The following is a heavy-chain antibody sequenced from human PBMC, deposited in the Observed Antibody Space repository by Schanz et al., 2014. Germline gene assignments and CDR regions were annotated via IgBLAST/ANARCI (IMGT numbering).Heavy chain of an antibody. D-gene: IGHD1-26*01. V-gene: IGHV3-48*04. CDR1: GFSISDHT. CDR2: ISTGRYL. Sequence: EVQLVESGGELIQPGGSLRLSCAASGFSISDHTMRWDRQAPGKGLEWVSFISTGRYLYYADSVKGRFTISRDNTKNSVFLQMSSLRVEDTGLYFCARDPVEGAPTPYYFDSWGPGTLVTVSS. J-gene: IGHJ4*02. CDR3: ARDPVEGAPTPYYFDS.